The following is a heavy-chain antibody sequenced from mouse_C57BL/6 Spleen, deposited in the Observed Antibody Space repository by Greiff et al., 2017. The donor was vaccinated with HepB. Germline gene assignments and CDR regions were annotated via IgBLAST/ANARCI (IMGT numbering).Heavy chain of an antibody. CDR3: ARSDSNYLYYFDY. V-gene: IGHV1-69*01. J-gene: IGHJ2*01. CDR1: GYTFTSYW. Sequence: QVQLQQPGAELVMPGASVKLSCKASGYTFTSYWMHWVKQRPGQGLEWIGEIDPSDSYTNYNQKFKGKSTLTVDKSSSTAYMQRSSLTSEDSAVYYCARSDSNYLYYFDYWGQGTTLTVSS. CDR2: IDPSDSYT. D-gene: IGHD2-5*01.